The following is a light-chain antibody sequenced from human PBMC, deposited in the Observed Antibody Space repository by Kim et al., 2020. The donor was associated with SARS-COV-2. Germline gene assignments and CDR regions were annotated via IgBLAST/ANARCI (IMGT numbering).Light chain of an antibody. CDR1: QRVSSSY. J-gene: IGKJ2*01. CDR3: EQYGSAQLT. Sequence: EIVLTQSPGTLSLSPGERATLSCRASQRVSSSYLDWYQQKPGQAPRRLIYGASSRATGIPDRFSGSGAGTDFTLTISRLEPEEFAVYYSEQYGSAQLTFGPGTKM. CDR2: GAS. V-gene: IGKV3-20*01.